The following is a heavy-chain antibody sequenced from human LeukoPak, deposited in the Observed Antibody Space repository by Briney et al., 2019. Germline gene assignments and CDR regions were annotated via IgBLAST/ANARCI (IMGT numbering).Heavy chain of an antibody. CDR2: ISGSSGST. J-gene: IGHJ4*02. Sequence: PGGSLRLSCAASGFTFNNYAMSWVRQAPGKGLEWVSAISGSSGSTYYADSVKGRFTIFRDNSKNTLYLQMNSLRAEDTALYYCASLDYFDSSDYGDYWGQGTLVTVSS. CDR1: GFTFNNYA. D-gene: IGHD3-22*01. CDR3: ASLDYFDSSDYGDY. V-gene: IGHV3-23*01.